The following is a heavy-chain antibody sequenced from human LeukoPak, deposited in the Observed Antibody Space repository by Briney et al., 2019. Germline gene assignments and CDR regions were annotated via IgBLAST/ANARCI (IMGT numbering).Heavy chain of an antibody. V-gene: IGHV4-59*01. CDR2: IQYNGNT. D-gene: IGHD6-19*01. CDR1: GGSISGYY. Sequence: PSETLSLTCTVSGGSISGYYWSWIRQPPGKGLEWIGLIQYNGNTNYNPSLESRITISVDTSNNDFSLNVRSVTAADTAVYYCARVLIDSSGWYHFDSWGQGTLVTVSS. J-gene: IGHJ4*02. CDR3: ARVLIDSSGWYHFDS.